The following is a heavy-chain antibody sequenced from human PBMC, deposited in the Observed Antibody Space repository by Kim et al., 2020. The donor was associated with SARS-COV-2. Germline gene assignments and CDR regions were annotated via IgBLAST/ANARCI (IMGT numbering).Heavy chain of an antibody. CDR3: AKDSNCGF. V-gene: IGHV3-23*01. CDR1: GFTFSSYS. CDR2: TSGSGDTT. Sequence: GGSLRLSCAASGFTFSSYSMGWVRQAPGKGLEWVSATSGSGDTTYYADSVKGRFTISRDNSKNTLYLQMNSLRDEDTAIYHCAKDSNCGFWGQGTLVTVSS. D-gene: IGHD4-4*01. J-gene: IGHJ4*02.